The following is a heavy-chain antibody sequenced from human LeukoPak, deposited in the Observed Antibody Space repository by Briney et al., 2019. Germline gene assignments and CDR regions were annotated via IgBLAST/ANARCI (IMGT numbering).Heavy chain of an antibody. CDR3: AKDVIVGAPSRRGYFDY. Sequence: PGGSLRLSCAASGFTFSTYGMHWVRQAPGKGLEWVAFIRYDGSNKYYADSVKGRFTISRDNFKNTLYLQMNSLRAEDTAVYYCAKDVIVGAPSRRGYFDYWGQGTLVTVSS. D-gene: IGHD1-26*01. V-gene: IGHV3-30*02. CDR2: IRYDGSNK. CDR1: GFTFSTYG. J-gene: IGHJ4*02.